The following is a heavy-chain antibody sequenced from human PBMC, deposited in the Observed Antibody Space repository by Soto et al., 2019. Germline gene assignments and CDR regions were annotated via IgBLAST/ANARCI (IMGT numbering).Heavy chain of an antibody. CDR3: ARYYGDLKPYSLDY. CDR2: IYYSGST. Sequence: QLQLQESGPGLVEPSETLSLTCTVSGGSISSSSYYWGWIRQPPGKGLKRIGSIYYSGSTYYNPSLKRRVTISVYTSKIQFSLRLSSVTAADTAVYCCARYYGDLKPYSLDYWGQGTLVTVSS. V-gene: IGHV4-39*01. J-gene: IGHJ4*02. CDR1: GGSISSSSYY. D-gene: IGHD4-17*01.